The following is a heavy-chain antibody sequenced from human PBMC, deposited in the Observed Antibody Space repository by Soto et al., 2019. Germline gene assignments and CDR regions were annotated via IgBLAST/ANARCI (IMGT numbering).Heavy chain of an antibody. CDR1: GFTFSSYG. Sequence: PGGSLRLSCAASGFTFSSYGMHWVRQAPGKGLEWVAVISYDGSNKYYADSVKGRFTISRDNSKNTLYLQMNSLRAEDTAVYYCAKVYSGSYYGTTFDYWGQGTRVTVSS. J-gene: IGHJ4*02. V-gene: IGHV3-30*18. CDR2: ISYDGSNK. CDR3: AKVYSGSYYGTTFDY. D-gene: IGHD1-26*01.